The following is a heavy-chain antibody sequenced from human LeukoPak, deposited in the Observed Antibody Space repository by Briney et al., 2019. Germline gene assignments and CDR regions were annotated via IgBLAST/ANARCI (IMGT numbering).Heavy chain of an antibody. V-gene: IGHV3-9*01. CDR3: AKGRSGSYLGDAFDI. CDR2: ISWNSGSI. CDR1: GFTFSSYS. J-gene: IGHJ3*02. D-gene: IGHD1-26*01. Sequence: GGSLRLSCAASGFTFSSYSMNWVRQAPGKGLEWVSGISWNSGSIDYADSVKGRFTISRDNAKNSLYLQMNSLRAEDTALYYCAKGRSGSYLGDAFDIWGQGTMVTVSS.